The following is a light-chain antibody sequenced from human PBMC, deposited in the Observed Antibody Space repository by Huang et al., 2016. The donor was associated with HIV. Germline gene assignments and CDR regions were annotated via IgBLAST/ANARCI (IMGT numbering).Light chain of an antibody. CDR1: QSVSTL. V-gene: IGKV3-11*01. CDR3: QQRTNWPWT. J-gene: IGKJ1*01. CDR2: DAA. Sequence: EIVLSQSPATLSLSPGERATLSCGASQSVSTLLGGYQQRPGQAPMLLIYDAANRATGIPARFIGSGSGTDFTLTISTVEPEDSAIYYCQQRTNWPWTFGLGTKVEIK.